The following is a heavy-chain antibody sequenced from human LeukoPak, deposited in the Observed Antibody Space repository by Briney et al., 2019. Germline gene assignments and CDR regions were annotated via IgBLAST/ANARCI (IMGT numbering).Heavy chain of an antibody. J-gene: IGHJ3*02. CDR1: GFTFGDYG. CDR2: INWNGGST. Sequence: GGSLRLSCAASGFTFGDYGMSWVRQAPGKGLEWVSGINWNGGSTGYADSVKGRFTISRDNAKNSLYLQMNSLRAEDTAVYYCARDRVVGATGFDAFDIWGQGTMVTVSS. D-gene: IGHD1-26*01. V-gene: IGHV3-20*04. CDR3: ARDRVVGATGFDAFDI.